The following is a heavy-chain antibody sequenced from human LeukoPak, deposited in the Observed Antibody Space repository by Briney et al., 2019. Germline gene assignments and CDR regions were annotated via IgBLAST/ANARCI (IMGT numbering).Heavy chain of an antibody. CDR1: GCTFTRYG. CDR3: ARGAAGPYYYYYYYMDV. J-gene: IGHJ6*03. Sequence: SVKVSCKASGCTFTRYGIRGVRPAPGQGLEWVGGIIPIFGTANYAQKFQGRVTITADESTSTAYMELSSLRSEDTAVYYCARGAAGPYYYYYYYMDVWGKGTTVTVSS. D-gene: IGHD2-15*01. V-gene: IGHV1-69*13. CDR2: IIPIFGTA.